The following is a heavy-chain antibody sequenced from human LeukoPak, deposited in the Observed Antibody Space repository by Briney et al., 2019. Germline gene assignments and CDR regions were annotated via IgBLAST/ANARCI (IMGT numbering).Heavy chain of an antibody. CDR1: GGSISSGGYS. CDR3: ARDGYYGSGDKDAFDI. J-gene: IGHJ3*02. D-gene: IGHD3-10*01. CDR2: IYYSGST. Sequence: SQTLSLTCAVSGGSISSGGYSWSWIRQPPGEGLEWIGYIYYSGSTYYNPSLKSRVTISVDTSKNQFSLKLSSVTAADTAVYYCARDGYYGSGDKDAFDIWGQGTMVTVSS. V-gene: IGHV4-30-4*07.